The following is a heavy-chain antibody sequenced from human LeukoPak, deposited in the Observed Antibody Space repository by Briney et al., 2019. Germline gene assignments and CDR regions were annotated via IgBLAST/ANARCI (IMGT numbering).Heavy chain of an antibody. CDR3: AKAGLTYYYDSSGYYVDY. Sequence: GGSLRLSCAASGFTFSSYGMHWVRQAPDKGLEWVAFIRYDGSNKYYADSVKGRFTISRDNSKNTLYLQMNSLRAEDTAVYYCAKAGLTYYYDSSGYYVDYWGQGTLVTVSS. D-gene: IGHD3-22*01. CDR2: IRYDGSNK. V-gene: IGHV3-30*02. CDR1: GFTFSSYG. J-gene: IGHJ4*02.